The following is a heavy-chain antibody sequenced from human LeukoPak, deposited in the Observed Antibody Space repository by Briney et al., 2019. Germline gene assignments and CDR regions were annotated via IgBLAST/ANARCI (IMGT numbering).Heavy chain of an antibody. CDR1: GGSLSVYY. D-gene: IGHD2-15*01. CDR3: ARLRCSGGSCYPNWFDP. Sequence: SETLSLTCAVYGGSLSVYYWTCIRQSPGKGLEWIGEINQSGDTNYSPSLKSRVTISLDTSKNQFSLKLRSVTAADTAVYYCARLRCSGGSCYPNWFDPWGQGNLVTVSS. CDR2: INQSGDT. J-gene: IGHJ5*02. V-gene: IGHV4-34*01.